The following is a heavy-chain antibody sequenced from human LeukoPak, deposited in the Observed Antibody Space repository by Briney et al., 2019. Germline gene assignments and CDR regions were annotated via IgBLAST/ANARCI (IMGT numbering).Heavy chain of an antibody. D-gene: IGHD6-6*01. CDR3: AREGVATREAGH. CDR2: IYTSGST. J-gene: IGHJ4*02. Sequence: SETLSLTCSVSGDSLTNYYWSWIRQPVGKGLEWIGRIYTSGSTNYRPSLKSRVTMSVDTSKNQFSLKLISVTAADTAVYYCAREGVATREAGHWGQGTPVTVSS. CDR1: GDSLTNYY. V-gene: IGHV4-4*07.